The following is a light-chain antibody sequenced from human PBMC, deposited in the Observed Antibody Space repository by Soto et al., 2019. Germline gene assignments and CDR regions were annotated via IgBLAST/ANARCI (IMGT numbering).Light chain of an antibody. V-gene: IGLV2-18*02. CDR2: DVN. J-gene: IGLJ1*01. Sequence: QSVLTQPPSVSGSPGQSVAISCTGTSSDVGSYNRVYWYQQPPGTAPKLMIYDVNNRPSGVPDRFSGSKSGNTASLTISGLQAEDEADYYCSSYTISSTYVFGSGTKLTVL. CDR1: SSDVGSYNR. CDR3: SSYTISSTYV.